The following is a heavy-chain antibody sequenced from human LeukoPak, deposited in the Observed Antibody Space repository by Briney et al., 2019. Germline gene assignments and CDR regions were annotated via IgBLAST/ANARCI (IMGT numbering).Heavy chain of an antibody. D-gene: IGHD3-22*01. CDR1: GYSFTTYW. J-gene: IGHJ4*02. Sequence: GESLKISCKASGYSFTTYWIGWVRQMPGKGLECMGIIYPGDSDTRYSPSFQGQVTISADKSISTAYLQWSSLKASDTAMYYCARPLYYYDSSGYQYYFDYWGQGTLVTVSS. CDR2: IYPGDSDT. CDR3: ARPLYYYDSSGYQYYFDY. V-gene: IGHV5-51*01.